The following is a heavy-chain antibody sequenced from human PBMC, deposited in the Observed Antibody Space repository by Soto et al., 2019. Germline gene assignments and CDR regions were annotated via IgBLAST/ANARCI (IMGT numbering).Heavy chain of an antibody. CDR3: PSTAYMELSSLWSEDTAVYYCVRTWFDP. CDR1: GGTFSSYA. D-gene: IGHD3-16*01. CDR2: IIPIFGTA. V-gene: IGHV1-69*05. J-gene: IGHJ5*02. Sequence: QVQLVQSGAEVKKPGSSVKVSCKASGGTFSSYAISWVRQAPGQGLEWMGGIIPIFGTANYAQQCQGRVRGGIXXTVATATRAXKXXXMXXITADGSPSTAYMELSSLWSEDTAVYYCVRTWFDPWGQGTLVTVSS.